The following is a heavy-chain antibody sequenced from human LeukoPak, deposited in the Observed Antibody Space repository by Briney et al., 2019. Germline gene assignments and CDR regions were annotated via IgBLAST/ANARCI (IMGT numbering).Heavy chain of an antibody. Sequence: SETLSLTCTVSGGSISSGSYYWRWTRQPAGKGLEWIGRIYTSGSTNYNPSLKSRVTISVDTSKNQFSLKLSSVTAADTAVYYCARDRTYYYDIWGQGTLVTVSS. CDR2: IYTSGST. CDR3: ARDRTYYYDI. V-gene: IGHV4-61*02. D-gene: IGHD3-22*01. J-gene: IGHJ4*02. CDR1: GGSISSGSYY.